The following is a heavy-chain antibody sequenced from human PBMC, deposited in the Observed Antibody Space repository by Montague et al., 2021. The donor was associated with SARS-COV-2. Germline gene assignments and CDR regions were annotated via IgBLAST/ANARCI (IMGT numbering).Heavy chain of an antibody. Sequence: SLRLSCAASGFTFSSYEMNWVRQAPGKGLEWVSYISSGSTIYYADSVKGRFTISRDNAKNSLYLQMNSLRAEDTAVYYYAATSGDIVVVVAAYYGMDVWGQGTTVTVSS. V-gene: IGHV3-48*03. CDR1: GFTFSSYE. J-gene: IGHJ6*02. D-gene: IGHD2-15*01. CDR3: AATSGDIVVVVAAYYGMDV. CDR2: ISSGSTI.